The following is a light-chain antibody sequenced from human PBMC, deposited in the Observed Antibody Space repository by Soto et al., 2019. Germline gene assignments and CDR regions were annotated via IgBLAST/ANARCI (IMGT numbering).Light chain of an antibody. CDR2: GAS. Sequence: EIVMTQSPATLSLSPGERATLSCRASQSVNSNLAWYQQQPGHSPRLLIYGASTRVTVIPASFSGSGSGTEFTLTISILQYEDFAIYYCQQHNSWLSVFGQGTKLEIK. V-gene: IGKV3-15*01. CDR3: QQHNSWLSV. J-gene: IGKJ2*01. CDR1: QSVNSN.